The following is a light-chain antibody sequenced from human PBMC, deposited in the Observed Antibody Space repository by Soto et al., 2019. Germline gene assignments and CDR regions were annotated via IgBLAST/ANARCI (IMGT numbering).Light chain of an antibody. CDR1: SSDVGGYNY. V-gene: IGLV2-14*01. Sequence: QSALTKPASVSGSPGQSITISCTGTSSDVGGYNYVSWYQQHPGKAPKLMIYDVSNRPSGVSNRFSGSKSGNTASLTISGLQAEDEADYYCSSYTSSSTVVFGGGTKVTVL. CDR3: SSYTSSSTVV. J-gene: IGLJ2*01. CDR2: DVS.